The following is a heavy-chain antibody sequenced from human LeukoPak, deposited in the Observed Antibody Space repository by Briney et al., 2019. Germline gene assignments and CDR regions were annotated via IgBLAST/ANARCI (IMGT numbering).Heavy chain of an antibody. Sequence: GGSLRLSCAASGFTFDDYGMTWVRQAPGKGLEWVSGINWNGGSTGYADSVKGRFTISRDNAKNSLYLQMNSLRAEDTALYHCARYNSVGYYFDYWGQGTLVTVSS. D-gene: IGHD1-1*01. V-gene: IGHV3-20*01. CDR2: INWNGGST. CDR1: GFTFDDYG. J-gene: IGHJ4*02. CDR3: ARYNSVGYYFDY.